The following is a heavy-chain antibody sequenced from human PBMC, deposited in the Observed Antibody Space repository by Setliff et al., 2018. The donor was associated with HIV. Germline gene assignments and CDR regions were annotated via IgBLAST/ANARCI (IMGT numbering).Heavy chain of an antibody. CDR1: GASVTSSSYY. V-gene: IGHV4-39*01. D-gene: IGHD3-10*01. CDR2: IYYGENT. CDR3: ATHYGSGSYYNY. J-gene: IGHJ4*02. Sequence: SVTLPRTCSVSGASVTSSSYYWGWIRQPTGKGLEWIGSIYYGENTYSNPSLRSRLSISLDTSKNQFSLELYSVTAADTAVYYCATHYGSGSYYNYWGQGMLGTVS.